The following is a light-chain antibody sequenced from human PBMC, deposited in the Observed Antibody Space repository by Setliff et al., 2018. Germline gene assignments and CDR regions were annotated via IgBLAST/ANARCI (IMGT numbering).Light chain of an antibody. Sequence: QSALAQPASMSGSPGQSITISCTGTNSDVGGYNYVSWYQQHPGRAPKLIIYDVSYRPSGVSNRFSGSKSGNRASLTISGLQAEGEADYYCSSFTSRGTLDVVFGEGTK. V-gene: IGLV2-14*03. CDR3: SSFTSRGTLDVV. CDR2: DVS. J-gene: IGLJ2*01. CDR1: NSDVGGYNY.